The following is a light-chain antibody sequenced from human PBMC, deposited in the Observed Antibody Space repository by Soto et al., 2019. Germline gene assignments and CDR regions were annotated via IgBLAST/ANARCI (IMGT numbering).Light chain of an antibody. CDR2: GAS. Sequence: EIVLTQSPGTLSLSPGERATLSWGASQSVSGRYLAWYQQNAGQAPRLLIYGASSRATGIPDRFSGSWYGTDFNLTISRLEPEDFAVYYCLQYGTFPRTFGQGTKVDIK. V-gene: IGKV3-20*01. J-gene: IGKJ1*01. CDR1: QSVSGRY. CDR3: LQYGTFPRT.